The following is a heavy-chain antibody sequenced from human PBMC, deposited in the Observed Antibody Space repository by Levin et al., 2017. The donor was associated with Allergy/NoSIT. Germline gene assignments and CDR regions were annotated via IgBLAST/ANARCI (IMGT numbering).Heavy chain of an antibody. CDR3: AKDMVYGSDLGSPDAFDI. Sequence: LSLTCAASGFTFDDYAMHWVRQAPGKGLEWVSGISWNSGYIGYVDSVKGRFTISRDNAKNSLYLQMNSLRAEDTALYYCAKDMVYGSDLGSPDAFDIWGQGTMVTVSS. CDR1: GFTFDDYA. D-gene: IGHD1-26*01. J-gene: IGHJ3*02. CDR2: ISWNSGYI. V-gene: IGHV3-9*01.